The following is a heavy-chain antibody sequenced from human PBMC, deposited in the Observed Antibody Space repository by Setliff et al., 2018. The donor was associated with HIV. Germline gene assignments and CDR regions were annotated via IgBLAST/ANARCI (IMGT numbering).Heavy chain of an antibody. Sequence: SETLSLTCTVSGGSFSSGNYYWSWIRQPAGKGLEWIGHIYSIENTNYNPSLKSRVTISVDTSKNQFSLKLRSLTAADTAVYYCAREDQYGYSSSWYNYWGQGALVTVSS. CDR3: AREDQYGYSSSWYNY. J-gene: IGHJ4*02. D-gene: IGHD6-13*01. CDR2: IYSIENT. CDR1: GGSFSSGNYY. V-gene: IGHV4-61*09.